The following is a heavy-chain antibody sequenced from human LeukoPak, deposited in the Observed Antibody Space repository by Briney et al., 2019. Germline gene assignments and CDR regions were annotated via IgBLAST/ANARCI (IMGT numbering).Heavy chain of an antibody. J-gene: IGHJ3*02. D-gene: IGHD3-22*01. CDR3: ARGLDYYASSGYYWDAFDI. CDR1: GYTFTIYD. Sequence: GASVKVSCKASGYTFTIYDINWVRQATGQGLEWMGWMNPNSGNTGYAQKFQGRVTITRNTSISTAYMELSSLRSEDTAVYYCARGLDYYASSGYYWDAFDIWGQGTMVTVSS. V-gene: IGHV1-8*03. CDR2: MNPNSGNT.